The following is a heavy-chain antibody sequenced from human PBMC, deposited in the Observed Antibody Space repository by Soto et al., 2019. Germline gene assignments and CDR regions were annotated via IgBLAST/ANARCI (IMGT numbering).Heavy chain of an antibody. Sequence: GASVKVSCKASGGTFSSYAISWVRQAPGQGLEWMGGIIPIFGTANYAQKFQGRVTITADESTSTAYMELSSLRSEDTAVYYCARKEEGWPPNRGFDAFDIWGQGTMVTVSS. J-gene: IGHJ3*02. V-gene: IGHV1-69*13. CDR3: ARKEEGWPPNRGFDAFDI. CDR2: IIPIFGTA. CDR1: GGTFSSYA. D-gene: IGHD2-15*01.